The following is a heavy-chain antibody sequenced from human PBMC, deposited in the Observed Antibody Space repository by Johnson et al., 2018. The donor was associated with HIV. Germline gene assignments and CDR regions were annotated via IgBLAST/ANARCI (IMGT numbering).Heavy chain of an antibody. CDR2: IWFDGSNK. CDR3: ARGGGCGGDCYSGYDAFEI. CDR1: GFTFSTYG. Sequence: QVQLMESGGGVVRPGGSLRLSCAASGFTFSTYGMHWVRQAPGKGLEWVAVIWFDGSNKYYADSVKGRFTISRDNSKNTLYLQMNSLSAEDTAGYYCARGGGCGGDCYSGYDAFEIWGQGTKVTV. J-gene: IGHJ3*02. V-gene: IGHV3-33*08. D-gene: IGHD2-21*01.